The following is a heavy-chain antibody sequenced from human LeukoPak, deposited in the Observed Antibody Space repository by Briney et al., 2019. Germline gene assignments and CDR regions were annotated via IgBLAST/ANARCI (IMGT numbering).Heavy chain of an antibody. J-gene: IGHJ6*03. CDR2: ISGSSGDST. CDR1: GFTFSNYA. D-gene: IGHD6-13*01. V-gene: IGHV3-23*01. CDR3: AKDLEAAALYYYYYMDV. Sequence: PGGSLRLSCAASGFTFSNYAMSWVRQAPGEGLDWVSAISGSSGDSTYYADSVKGRFTISRDNSKNTLYLQMNSLRAEDTAVYYCAKDLEAAALYYYYYMDVWGKGTTVTVSS.